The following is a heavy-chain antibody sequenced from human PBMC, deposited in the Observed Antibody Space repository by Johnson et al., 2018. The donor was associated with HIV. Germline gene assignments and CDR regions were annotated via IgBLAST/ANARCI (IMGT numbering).Heavy chain of an antibody. CDR3: TSLRDDAFDI. J-gene: IGHJ3*02. CDR2: IKSKTDGGTT. V-gene: IGHV3-15*01. CDR1: GFTFSNAW. Sequence: VKLVESGGGLVQPGGSLRLSCAASGFTFSNAWMSWVRQAPGKGLEWVGRIKSKTDGGTTDYAAPVKGRFTISRDDSKNTLYMQMNSLKNEDTAVYYCTSLRDDAFDIWGQGTMVTVSS.